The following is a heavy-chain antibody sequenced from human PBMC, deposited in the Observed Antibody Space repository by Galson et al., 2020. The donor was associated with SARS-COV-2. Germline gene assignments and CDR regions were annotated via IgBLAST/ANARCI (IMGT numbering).Heavy chain of an antibody. CDR2: ISYDGST. CDR3: AKLAEGRRSSEDY. Sequence: ETSETLSFTCAVSIGSMTSHYWSWIRQAPGKGLEWIGYISYDGSTTYNPSLKSRVTISIDTSKNQFSLRLTSVTAADTALYYCAKLAEGRRSSEDYWGQGTRVTVSS. V-gene: IGHV4-59*08. CDR1: IGSMTSHY. D-gene: IGHD1-26*01. J-gene: IGHJ4*02.